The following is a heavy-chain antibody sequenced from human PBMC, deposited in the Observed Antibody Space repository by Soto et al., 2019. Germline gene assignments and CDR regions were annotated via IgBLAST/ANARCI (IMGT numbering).Heavy chain of an antibody. J-gene: IGHJ4*02. CDR1: GGYLGSHY. Sequence: SEPQSLTYSVSGGYLGSHYWSCIRQPPGKGLEWIGYIYYSGSTNYNPSLKSRVTISVDTSKNQFSLKLSSVTAADTAVYYCARGGWRQIDYWGQGTLVTVSS. CDR3: ARGGWRQIDY. D-gene: IGHD3-3*01. V-gene: IGHV4-59*08. CDR2: IYYSGST.